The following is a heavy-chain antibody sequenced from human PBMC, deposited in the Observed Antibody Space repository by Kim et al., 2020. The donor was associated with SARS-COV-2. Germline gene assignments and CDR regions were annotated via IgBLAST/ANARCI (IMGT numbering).Heavy chain of an antibody. CDR1: GFIISDHY. CDR2: TREKAHSYTT. V-gene: IGHV3-72*01. J-gene: IGHJ3*02. CDR3: VRARTNAWGAGFDI. Sequence: GGDLRLSCAASGFIISDHYMDWVRQAPGKGLEWGGRTREKAHSYTTEFAASVKGRFSIYRDDSRSSLYLQRNSLKSEDSALYYCVRARTNAWGAGFDIWG. D-gene: IGHD2-8*01.